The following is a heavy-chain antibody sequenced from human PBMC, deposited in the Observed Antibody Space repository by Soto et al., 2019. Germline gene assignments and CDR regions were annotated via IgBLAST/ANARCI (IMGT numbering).Heavy chain of an antibody. J-gene: IGHJ5*02. D-gene: IGHD3-22*01. CDR2: IIPIFGTA. Sequence: SVKVSCKASGGTFSSYAISWVRQAPGQGLEWMGGIIPIFGTANYAQKFQGRVTITADESTSTAYMELSSLRSEDTAVYYCARGAYYYDSSGPFFDPWGQGTLVTVSS. V-gene: IGHV1-69*13. CDR1: GGTFSSYA. CDR3: ARGAYYYDSSGPFFDP.